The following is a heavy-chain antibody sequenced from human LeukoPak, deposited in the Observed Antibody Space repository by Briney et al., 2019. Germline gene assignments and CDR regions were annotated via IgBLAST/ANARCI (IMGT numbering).Heavy chain of an antibody. CDR1: GGSIINYY. J-gene: IGHJ6*03. D-gene: IGHD3-22*01. V-gene: IGHV4-4*07. Sequence: SETLSLTCTVSGGSIINYYWSWARQPAGRGLGWVGRIYVTGSTIYNPSLQSRLSMSVDTSRNQFSLRLTSVTAADTAVYYCARLKYYDSTGYSPGYYMDVWGKGITVTVSS. CDR2: IYVTGST. CDR3: ARLKYYDSTGYSPGYYMDV.